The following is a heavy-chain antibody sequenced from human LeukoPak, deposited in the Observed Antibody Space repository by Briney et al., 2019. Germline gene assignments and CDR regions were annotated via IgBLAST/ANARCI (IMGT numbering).Heavy chain of an antibody. J-gene: IGHJ6*02. Sequence: GGSLRLSCAASGFTFSDYYMSWIRQAPGKGLEWVSYISGSTSYTNYADSVKGRFTISRDNAKNSLYLQMNSRRAEDTAVYYCARDRSWGSGYNYGMDVWGQGTTVTVSS. CDR1: GFTFSDYY. CDR3: ARDRSWGSGYNYGMDV. V-gene: IGHV3-11*05. CDR2: ISGSTSYT. D-gene: IGHD2-15*01.